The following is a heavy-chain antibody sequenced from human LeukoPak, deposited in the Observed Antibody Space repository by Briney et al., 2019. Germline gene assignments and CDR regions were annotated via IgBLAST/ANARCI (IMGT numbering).Heavy chain of an antibody. CDR2: ISGSGGST. J-gene: IGHJ4*02. CDR3: AKGSRGMYFDS. V-gene: IGHV3-23*01. CDR1: GFTSSSYA. D-gene: IGHD3-16*01. Sequence: PGGSLRLSCAASGFTSSSYAMSWVRQAPGKVLEWVAAISGSGGSTYYAASVKGRFTISRDNSKNTLYLQMNSLRAEDTAVYYCAKGSRGMYFDSWGQGTLVTVSS.